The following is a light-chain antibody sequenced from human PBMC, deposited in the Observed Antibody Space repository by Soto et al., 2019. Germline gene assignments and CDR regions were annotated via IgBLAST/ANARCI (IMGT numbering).Light chain of an antibody. J-gene: IGKJ4*02. CDR2: EAS. CDR1: QSLRHSEGKTY. CDR3: RQSIQILLT. V-gene: IGKV2D-29*02. Sequence: VMTQTPLSLSVSPGQPASISCTSSQSLRHSEGKTYLCRFLQKPGQSPQLLSYEASNRFSGGLDRVSGGGSGTDFTLKTSRVEAEDVGVSYCRQSIQILLTFGGGTKVEIK.